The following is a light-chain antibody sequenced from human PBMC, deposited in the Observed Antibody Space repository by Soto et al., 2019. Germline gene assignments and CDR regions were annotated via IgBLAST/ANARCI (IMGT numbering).Light chain of an antibody. J-gene: IGLJ1*01. CDR3: CSYAGSYTYV. V-gene: IGLV2-11*01. CDR1: SSDVGGYNY. CDR2: DVS. Sequence: QSALTQPRSVSGSPGQSVTISCTGTSSDVGGYNYVSWYQQHPGKAPKLMIYDVSKRPSGVPDRFSGSKSGNTASPTISGLQAEDEADYYCCSYAGSYTYVFGTGTKVNVL.